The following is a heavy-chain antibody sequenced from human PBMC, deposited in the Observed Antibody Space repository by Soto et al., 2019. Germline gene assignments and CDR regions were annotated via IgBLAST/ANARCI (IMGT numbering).Heavy chain of an antibody. V-gene: IGHV3-21*01. CDR1: GFTSRRVS. CDR3: ARVAY. J-gene: IGHJ4*02. Sequence: GGSLRLSCEASGFTSRRVSMNWVLQFPGNGLEWVASSSSGSSYTCYSDSVKGRFIISRDNAQNSLFLQMNTLRPEDTAMYYCARVAYWGPGTQVTVSS. CDR2: SSSGSSYT.